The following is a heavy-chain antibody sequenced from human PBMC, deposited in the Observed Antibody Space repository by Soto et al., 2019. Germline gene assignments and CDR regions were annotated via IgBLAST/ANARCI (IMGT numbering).Heavy chain of an antibody. Sequence: EVQVVESGGGLIQPGGSLRLPCEVSGFSVTANYMSWVRQAPGKGLEWVSVIYSGGSTYYIDSVKGRFSISRDISKNTLYLQMNSVRAEETAVYYCHGYGYWGQGTLVTVSS. D-gene: IGHD5-12*01. CDR1: GFSVTANY. J-gene: IGHJ4*02. CDR3: HGYGY. CDR2: IYSGGST. V-gene: IGHV3-53*01.